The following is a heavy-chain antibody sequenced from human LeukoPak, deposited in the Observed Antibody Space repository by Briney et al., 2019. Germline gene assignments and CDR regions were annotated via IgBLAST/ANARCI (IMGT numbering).Heavy chain of an antibody. CDR1: GLTVSSNY. CDR3: ARGFHYDFWSGSYYFDY. V-gene: IGHV3-53*01. CDR2: IYSGGSI. D-gene: IGHD3-3*01. J-gene: IGHJ4*02. Sequence: GGSLRLSCAASGLTVSSNYMSWVRQAPGKGLEWVSVIYSGGSIYYADSVKGRFTISRDNSKNTLYLQMNSLRAEDTAVYYCARGFHYDFWSGSYYFDYWGQGTLVTVSS.